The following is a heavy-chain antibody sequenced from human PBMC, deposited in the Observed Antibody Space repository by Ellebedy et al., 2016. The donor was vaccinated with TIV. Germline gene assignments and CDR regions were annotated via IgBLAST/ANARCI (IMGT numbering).Heavy chain of an antibody. CDR1: GFNFRSYW. Sequence: GESLKISCAASGFNFRSYWMAWVRQAPGKGLEWVAKIRQEGDEIYYVESVKGRFTISRDNSKNSLFLQMNSLRVEDTAVYYCARRASYGDYAVQVNPWFDPWGQGTLVTVSS. J-gene: IGHJ5*02. D-gene: IGHD4-17*01. V-gene: IGHV3-7*01. CDR2: IRQEGDEI. CDR3: ARRASYGDYAVQVNPWFDP.